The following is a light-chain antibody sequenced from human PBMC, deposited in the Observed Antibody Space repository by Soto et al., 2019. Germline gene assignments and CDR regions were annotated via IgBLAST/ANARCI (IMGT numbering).Light chain of an antibody. Sequence: EIVLTQSPGTLSLSPGERATLSCRASQSVSNNNLAWYQQKPGQSPRLLISGASTREAGIPGRFSGSGSGTEFTLIISSLQSEDFAIYYCQKYNNWPPWTFGQGTKVDIK. CDR2: GAS. V-gene: IGKV3-15*01. CDR3: QKYNNWPPWT. CDR1: QSVSNNN. J-gene: IGKJ1*01.